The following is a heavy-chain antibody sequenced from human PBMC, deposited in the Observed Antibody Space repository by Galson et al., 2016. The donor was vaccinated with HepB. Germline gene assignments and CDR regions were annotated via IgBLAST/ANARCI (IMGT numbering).Heavy chain of an antibody. CDR2: TFYRSKWHN. Sequence: AISGDSVSSNSAAWNWIRQSPSRGLEWLGRTFYRSKWHNEYAVSVQSRISIKSDTSKNQFSLQLNSVSPEDTAVYYCARDPGWQYRDSGSYLGWFEPWGQGTLVTVSS. CDR3: ARDPGWQYRDSGSYLGWFEP. J-gene: IGHJ5*02. V-gene: IGHV6-1*01. D-gene: IGHD1-26*01. CDR1: GDSVSSNSAA.